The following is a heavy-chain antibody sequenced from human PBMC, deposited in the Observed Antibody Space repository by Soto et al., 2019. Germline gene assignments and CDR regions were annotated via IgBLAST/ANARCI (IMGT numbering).Heavy chain of an antibody. J-gene: IGHJ5*02. CDR2: TDYRSKWCN. V-gene: IGHV6-1*01. D-gene: IGHD5-12*01. CDR3: AKGDNLGPKTGYAFDP. CDR1: GDSVSSKSAA. Sequence: PSQTLSLTCAISGDSVSSKSAAWTWIRQSPSRGPEWLGRTDYRSKWCNDYAVSVKSRINMNPDTSKNQFSLQLKSVTPEDTAVYFSAKGDNLGPKTGYAFDPWGQGIMVTVSS.